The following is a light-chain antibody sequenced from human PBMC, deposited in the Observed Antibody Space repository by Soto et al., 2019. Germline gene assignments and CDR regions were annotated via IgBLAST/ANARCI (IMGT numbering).Light chain of an antibody. CDR1: QSVSSN. V-gene: IGKV3-15*01. CDR3: QQYHNWPIT. Sequence: ELVMTHPPATLSVSPGETPTLSCTASQSVSSNLAWHQQKPGQAPRILMYDASTRATGISARFSGSGSGTEFTLTISSLQSEDFAVYYCQQYHNWPITFGQGTRLEIK. J-gene: IGKJ5*01. CDR2: DAS.